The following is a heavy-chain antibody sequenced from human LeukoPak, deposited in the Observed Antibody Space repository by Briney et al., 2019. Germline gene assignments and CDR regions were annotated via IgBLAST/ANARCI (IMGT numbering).Heavy chain of an antibody. CDR2: IYNGGDT. CDR1: GFTVSYNY. J-gene: IGHJ4*02. Sequence: GGSLRLSCVVSGFTVSYNYVSWVRQAPGKGLEWVSVIYNGGDTYYADSVEGRFTISRDSSKNTLYLQMNSLRAEDSATYYCARSPYDGSSYYYKLGYFDYWGQGALVTVSS. V-gene: IGHV3-53*01. D-gene: IGHD3-22*01. CDR3: ARSPYDGSSYYYKLGYFDY.